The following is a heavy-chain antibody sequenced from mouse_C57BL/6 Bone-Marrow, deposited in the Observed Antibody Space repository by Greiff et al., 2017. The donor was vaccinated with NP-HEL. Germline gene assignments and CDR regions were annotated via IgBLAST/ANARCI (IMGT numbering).Heavy chain of an antibody. CDR3: TTGDYSNYRSY. Sequence: VQLKQSGAELVRPGASVKLSCTASGFNIKDDYMHWVKQRPEQGLEWIGWIDPENGDTEYASKFQGKATITADTASNTAYLQLSSLTSEDTAVYYCTTGDYSNYRSYWGQGTLVTVSA. CDR1: GFNIKDDY. D-gene: IGHD2-5*01. V-gene: IGHV14-4*01. J-gene: IGHJ3*01. CDR2: IDPENGDT.